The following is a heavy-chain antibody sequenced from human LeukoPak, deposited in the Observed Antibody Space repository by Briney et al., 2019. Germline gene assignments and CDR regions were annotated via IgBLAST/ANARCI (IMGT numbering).Heavy chain of an antibody. CDR2: ISGSGGST. Sequence: GGSLRLSCAASGFTFSSYAMSWVRQAPGKGLEWVSAISGSGGSTYYADSVKGRFTISRDNSKNSLSLQMNSLTAEDTAIYYCAIATTGRGAFGSWGQGTLVSVSS. V-gene: IGHV3-23*01. J-gene: IGHJ4*02. D-gene: IGHD1-1*01. CDR1: GFTFSSYA. CDR3: AIATTGRGAFGS.